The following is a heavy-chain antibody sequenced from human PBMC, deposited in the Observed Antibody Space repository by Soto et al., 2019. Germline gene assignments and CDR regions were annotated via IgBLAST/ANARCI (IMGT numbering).Heavy chain of an antibody. CDR2: IYWADSK. J-gene: IGHJ4*02. CDR1: GFSLTTDRVG. V-gene: IGHV2-5*02. D-gene: IGHD1-26*01. Sequence: QITLKESGPTLVKPTQTLTLTCTFSGFSLTTDRVGVGWVRQPPGEALDWLEVIYWADSKTSNPSLASRLTITKDTPKNQAALTLTNMDSLDTATYYCAHAYGGRSLSRGQGTLVTLSS. CDR3: AHAYGGRSLS.